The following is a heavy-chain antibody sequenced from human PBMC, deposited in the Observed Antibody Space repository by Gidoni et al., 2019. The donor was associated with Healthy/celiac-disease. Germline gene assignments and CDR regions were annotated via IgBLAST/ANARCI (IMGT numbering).Heavy chain of an antibody. J-gene: IGHJ3*02. V-gene: IGHV3-7*03. CDR1: GFTFSSYW. Sequence: EVQLVESGGGLVQPGGSLRLSCAASGFTFSSYWMSWVRQAPGKGLEWVANIKQDGSEKYYVDAVKGRFTISRDNAKNSLYLQMNSLRAEDTAVYYCARGGNDYSGYDYPYDAFDIWGQGTMVTVSS. CDR2: IKQDGSEK. CDR3: ARGGNDYSGYDYPYDAFDI. D-gene: IGHD5-12*01.